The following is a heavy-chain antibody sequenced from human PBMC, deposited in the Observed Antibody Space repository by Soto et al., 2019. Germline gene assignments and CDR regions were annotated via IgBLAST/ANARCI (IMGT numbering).Heavy chain of an antibody. CDR1: GFTFSSYS. V-gene: IGHV3-21*01. CDR2: ISSSISYI. J-gene: IGHJ5*02. D-gene: IGHD6-13*01. CDR3: ARDPGSWLIDP. Sequence: GGSLRLSCAASGFTFSSYSMNWVRQAPGKGLEWVSSISSSISYIYYADSVKGRFTISRDNAKNSLYLQMNSLRAEDTAVYYCARDPGSWLIDPWGRGTLVTVSS.